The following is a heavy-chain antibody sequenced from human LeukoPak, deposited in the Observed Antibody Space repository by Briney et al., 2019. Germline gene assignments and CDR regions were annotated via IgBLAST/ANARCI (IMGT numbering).Heavy chain of an antibody. CDR2: IIPIFGTA. V-gene: IGHV1-69*13. J-gene: IGHJ6*02. D-gene: IGHD5-18*01. Sequence: WASVKVSCKASGGTFSSYAISWVRQAPGQGLEWMGGIIPIFGTANYAQKFQGRVTITADESTSTAYMELSSLRSEDTAVYYCARPTRYSPSYGMDVWGQGTTVTVYS. CDR3: ARPTRYSPSYGMDV. CDR1: GGTFSSYA.